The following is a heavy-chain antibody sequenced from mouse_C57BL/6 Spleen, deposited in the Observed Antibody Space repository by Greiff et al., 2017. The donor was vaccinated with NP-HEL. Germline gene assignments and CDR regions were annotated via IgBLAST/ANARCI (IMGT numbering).Heavy chain of an antibody. V-gene: IGHV1-82*01. CDR2: IYPGDGDT. Sequence: QVQLKESGPELVKPGASVKISCKASGYEFSSSWMNWVKQRPGKGLEWIGRIYPGDGDTNYNGKFKGKATLTADKSSSTAYMQLSSLTSEDSAVYFCAREDFYGSSYGDYWGQGTTLTVSS. J-gene: IGHJ2*01. D-gene: IGHD1-1*01. CDR1: GYEFSSSW. CDR3: AREDFYGSSYGDY.